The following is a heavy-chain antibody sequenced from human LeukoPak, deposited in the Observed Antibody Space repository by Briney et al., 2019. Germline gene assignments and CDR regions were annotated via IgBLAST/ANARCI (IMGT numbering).Heavy chain of an antibody. CDR3: ATASPIIEAYYFDY. CDR1: GYTLTELS. CDR2: FDPEDGET. Sequence: ASVKVSCKVSGYTLTELSMHWVRQAPGKGREWMGGFDPEDGETIYAQKFQGRVTMTEDTSTDTAYMELSSLSSEDTAVYYCATASPIIEAYYFDYWGQGTLVTASS. V-gene: IGHV1-24*01. J-gene: IGHJ4*02. D-gene: IGHD3-9*01.